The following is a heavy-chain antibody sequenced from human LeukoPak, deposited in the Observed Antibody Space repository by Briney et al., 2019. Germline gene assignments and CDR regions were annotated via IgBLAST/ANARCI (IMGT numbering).Heavy chain of an antibody. V-gene: IGHV3-64*01. CDR1: GFTFSSYA. D-gene: IGHD6-25*01. Sequence: PGGSLRLSCAASGFTFSSYAMYWIRQAPGKGLEYVSAISSNGATGYYANSVKGRFTISRDKDTLYLQMGSLRAEDMAVYYCARREAGAFDVWGQGTMVTVSS. CDR2: ISSNGATG. J-gene: IGHJ3*01. CDR3: ARREAGAFDV.